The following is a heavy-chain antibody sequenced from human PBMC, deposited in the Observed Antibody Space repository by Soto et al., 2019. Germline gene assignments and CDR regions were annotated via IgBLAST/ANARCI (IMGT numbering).Heavy chain of an antibody. D-gene: IGHD6-13*01. V-gene: IGHV3-33*01. J-gene: IGHJ5*02. CDR3: ARDTAAAGNNWFDP. Sequence: QVQLVESGGGVVQPGRSLRLSCVASGFTFSSYGMHWVRQAPGKGLEWVAVIWYDGSNKYYADSVKGRFTISRDNSKNPLYLQMNSLRAEDTAVYYCARDTAAAGNNWFDPWGQGTLVTVSS. CDR2: IWYDGSNK. CDR1: GFTFSSYG.